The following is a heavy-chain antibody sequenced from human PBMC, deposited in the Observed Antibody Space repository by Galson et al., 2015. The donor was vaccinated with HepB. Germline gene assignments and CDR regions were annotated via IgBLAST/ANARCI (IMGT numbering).Heavy chain of an antibody. CDR1: GGTFSSYA. J-gene: IGHJ4*02. CDR3: ARDRGQYSSSFDY. Sequence: SVKVSCKASGGTFSSYAISWVRQAPGQGLEWMGGIIPIFDTANYAQKFQGRVTITADESTSTAYMELSSLRSEDTAVYYCARDRGQYSSSFDYWGQGTLVTVSS. CDR2: IIPIFDTA. D-gene: IGHD6-13*01. V-gene: IGHV1-69*13.